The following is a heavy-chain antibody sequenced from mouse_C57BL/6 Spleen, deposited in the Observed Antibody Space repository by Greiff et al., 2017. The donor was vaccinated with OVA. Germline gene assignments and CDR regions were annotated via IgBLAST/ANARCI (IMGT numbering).Heavy chain of an antibody. V-gene: IGHV5-9-1*02. CDR1: GFTFSSYA. CDR2: ISSGGDYI. Sequence: EVQRVESGEGLVKPGGSLKLSCAASGFTFSSYAMSWVRQTPEKRLEWVAYISSGGDYIYYADTVKGRFTISRDNARNTLYLQMSSLKSEDTAMYYCTRDGYYDYNYAMDYWGQGTSVTVSS. J-gene: IGHJ4*01. CDR3: TRDGYYDYNYAMDY. D-gene: IGHD2-4*01.